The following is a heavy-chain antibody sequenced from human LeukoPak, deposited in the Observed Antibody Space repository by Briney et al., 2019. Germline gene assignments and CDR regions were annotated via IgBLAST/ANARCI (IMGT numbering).Heavy chain of an antibody. D-gene: IGHD3-22*01. Sequence: GASVKVSCKASGGTFSSYAISWVRQAPGQGLEWMGGIIPIFGTANYAQKFQGRVTITADESTSTAYMELSSLRSEDTAVYYCATRAGYYYFDYWGQGTLVTVSS. J-gene: IGHJ4*02. CDR1: GGTFSSYA. CDR2: IIPIFGTA. CDR3: ATRAGYYYFDY. V-gene: IGHV1-69*13.